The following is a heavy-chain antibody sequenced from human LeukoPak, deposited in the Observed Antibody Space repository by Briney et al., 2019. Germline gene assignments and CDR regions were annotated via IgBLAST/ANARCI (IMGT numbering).Heavy chain of an antibody. CDR3: ARDLRGDYVFDY. D-gene: IGHD3-10*02. V-gene: IGHV1-18*01. CDR2: ISAYNGNT. J-gene: IGHJ4*02. CDR1: GYTFTSYG. Sequence: ASVKVSCKASGYTFTSYGISWVRQAPGQGLEWMGWISAYNGNTDYAQKLQGRVTMTTDTSTSTAYMELRSLRSDDTAVYYCARDLRGDYVFDYWGQGTLVTVSS.